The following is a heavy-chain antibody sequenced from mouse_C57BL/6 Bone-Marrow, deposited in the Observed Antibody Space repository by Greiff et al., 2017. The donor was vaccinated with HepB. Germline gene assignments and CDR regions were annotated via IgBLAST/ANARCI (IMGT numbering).Heavy chain of an antibody. D-gene: IGHD1-1*01. CDR1: GFSLTSYG. J-gene: IGHJ1*03. V-gene: IGHV2-5*01. Sequence: QVTLKVSGPGLVQPSQSLSITCTVSGFSLTSYGVHWVRQSPGKGLEWLGVIWRGGSTDHNAAFMSRLSITKDNSKSQVFFKMNSLQADDTAIYYCAKRGTTNLLLDVWGTGTTVTVSS. CDR3: AKRGTTNLLLDV. CDR2: IWRGGST.